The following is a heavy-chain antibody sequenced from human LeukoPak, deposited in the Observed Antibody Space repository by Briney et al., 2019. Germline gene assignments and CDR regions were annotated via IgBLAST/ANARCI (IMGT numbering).Heavy chain of an antibody. V-gene: IGHV3-53*05. J-gene: IGHJ6*02. D-gene: IGHD2-21*02. CDR3: ARTYCGGDCYAIFDYGMDV. CDR1: GFTVSSNY. CDR2: IYTGDDT. Sequence: PGGSLRLSCAASGFTVSSNYMSWVRQAPGKGLEWVSVIYTGDDTYYADSVKGRFTISRDNSKNTLYLQMNSLRAEDTAVYYCARTYCGGDCYAIFDYGMDVWGQGTTVTVSS.